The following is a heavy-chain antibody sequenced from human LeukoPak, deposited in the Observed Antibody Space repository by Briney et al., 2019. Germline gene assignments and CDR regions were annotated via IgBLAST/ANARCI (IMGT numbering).Heavy chain of an antibody. CDR1: GYSFTSTG. CDR2: ISPYNDIT. V-gene: IGHV1-18*01. CDR3: ARHGNCGGDCYDY. J-gene: IGHJ4*02. Sequence: ASVKVSCKASGYSFTSTGITWLRQAPGQGLEWMGWISPYNDITNYAPKFLGRVTMTTDTSTNTAYMELKSLRSDDAAVYFCARHGNCGGDCYDYWGQGTLVTVSS. D-gene: IGHD2-21*02.